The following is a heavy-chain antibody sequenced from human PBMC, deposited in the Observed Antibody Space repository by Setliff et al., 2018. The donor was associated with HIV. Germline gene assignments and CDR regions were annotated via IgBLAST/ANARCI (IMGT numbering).Heavy chain of an antibody. CDR1: GYTFTSYG. V-gene: IGHV1-18*01. CDR2: ISAYNGNT. D-gene: IGHD6-19*01. J-gene: IGHJ4*02. Sequence: VSCKASGYTFTSYGISWVRQAPGQGLEWMGWISAYNGNTNYAQKLQGRVTMTTDTSTSTAYMELRSLRSDDTAVYYCARDGAIAVAPFFDYWGQGTLVTVSS. CDR3: ARDGAIAVAPFFDY.